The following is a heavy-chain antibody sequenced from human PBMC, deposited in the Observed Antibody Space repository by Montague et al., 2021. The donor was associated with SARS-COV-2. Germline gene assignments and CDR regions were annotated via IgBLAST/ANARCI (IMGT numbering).Heavy chain of an antibody. CDR2: IYHSGST. J-gene: IGHJ6*02. V-gene: IGHV4-4*02. CDR3: ARFGPYYGSGSYYNGGMDV. CDR1: GGSISSSNW. Sequence: SETLSLTCAVSGGSISSSNWWGWVRQPPGKGLEWIGEIYHSGSTNYNPSLKGRVTISVDKSKNQFSLTLSSVTAADTAVYYCARFGPYYGSGSYYNGGMDVWGQGTTVTVSS. D-gene: IGHD3-10*01.